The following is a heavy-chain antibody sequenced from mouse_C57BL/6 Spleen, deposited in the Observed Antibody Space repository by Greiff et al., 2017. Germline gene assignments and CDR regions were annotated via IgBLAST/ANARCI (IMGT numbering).Heavy chain of an antibody. V-gene: IGHV1-64*01. CDR2: IHPNSGST. Sequence: QVQLQQPGAELVKPGASVKLSCKASGYTFTSYWMHWVKQRPGQGLEWIGMIHPNSGSTNYNEKFKSKATLTVDKSSSTAYMQLSSLTSEDSAVYYCERLGVTFPYYAMDYWGQGTSVTVSS. CDR3: ERLGVTFPYYAMDY. D-gene: IGHD2-5*01. CDR1: GYTFTSYW. J-gene: IGHJ4*01.